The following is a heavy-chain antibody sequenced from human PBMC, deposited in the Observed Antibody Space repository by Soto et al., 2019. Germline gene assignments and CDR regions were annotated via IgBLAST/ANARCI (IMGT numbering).Heavy chain of an antibody. CDR2: ISGRGGST. Sequence: EVQLLESGGGLVQPGWSLRLFCAAYGFTFSNYAVTWVRQAPGKGLEWVSTISGRGGSTYYADSVKGRFTISRDNSTNTLYLQMNSLRAEDTAVYYCAKAQGSSWYEIDYWGQGTLVTVSS. D-gene: IGHD6-13*01. CDR3: AKAQGSSWYEIDY. V-gene: IGHV3-23*01. CDR1: GFTFSNYA. J-gene: IGHJ4*02.